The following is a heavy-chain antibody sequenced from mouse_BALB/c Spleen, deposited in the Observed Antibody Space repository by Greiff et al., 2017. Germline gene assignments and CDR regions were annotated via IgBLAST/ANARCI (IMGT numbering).Heavy chain of an antibody. CDR3: ARNYYGGYAMDY. J-gene: IGHJ4*01. Sequence: EVNVVESGGGLVQPGGSRKLSCAASGFTFSSFGMHWVRQAPEKGLEWVAYISSGSSTIYYADTVKGRFTISRDNPKNTLFLQMTSLRSEDTAMYYCARNYYGGYAMDYWGQGTSVTVSS. CDR1: GFTFSSFG. D-gene: IGHD1-1*01. CDR2: ISSGSSTI. V-gene: IGHV5-17*02.